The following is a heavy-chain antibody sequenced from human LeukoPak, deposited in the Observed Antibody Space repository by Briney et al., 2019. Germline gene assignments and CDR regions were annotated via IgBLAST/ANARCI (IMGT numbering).Heavy chain of an antibody. CDR2: ISSSSSFI. J-gene: IGHJ4*02. CDR1: GFTFSSYS. V-gene: IGHV3-21*01. CDR3: ARFGGRWYFDY. D-gene: IGHD4-23*01. Sequence: KPGGSLRLSCAASGFTFSSYSMNWVRQAPGKGLEWVSYISSSSSFIYYVDSVKGRFTISRDNAKNSLYLQMNSLRAEDTAVYYCARFGGRWYFDYWGQGTLVTVSS.